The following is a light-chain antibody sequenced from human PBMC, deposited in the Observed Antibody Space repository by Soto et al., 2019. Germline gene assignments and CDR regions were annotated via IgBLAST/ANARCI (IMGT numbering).Light chain of an antibody. Sequence: DIQMTQSPSPLSASVGDRVTITCRASQSIDHYLAWYQQRPGKAPKLLIYGASKLQSGVPPRFSGSGSGTAFSLTISSLQPEDFAVYYCQQYNSWPLLITFGQGTRLAIK. J-gene: IGKJ5*01. CDR3: QQYNSWPLLIT. CDR1: QSIDHY. CDR2: GAS. V-gene: IGKV1-39*01.